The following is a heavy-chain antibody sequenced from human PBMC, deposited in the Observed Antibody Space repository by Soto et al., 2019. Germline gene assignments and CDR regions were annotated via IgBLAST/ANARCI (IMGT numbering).Heavy chain of an antibody. CDR3: ARGQRFSDWFDP. J-gene: IGHJ5*02. V-gene: IGHV4-4*07. CDR1: GGDISTYY. Sequence: QVQLQESGPGLVKPSETLSLTCTVSGGDISTYYWTWIRQPAGKGLEWIGRIYISGSTKYNPSLKSRVTMSLDTSKNPFSLRLSSVTAADTAVYYCARGQRFSDWFDPWGQGTLVTVSS. CDR2: IYISGST. D-gene: IGHD3-3*01.